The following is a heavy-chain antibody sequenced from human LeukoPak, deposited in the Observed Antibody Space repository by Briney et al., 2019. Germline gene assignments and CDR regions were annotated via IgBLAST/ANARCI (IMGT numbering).Heavy chain of an antibody. CDR1: GYTLNELS. J-gene: IGHJ5*02. CDR2: FDPEYGET. CDR3: APLDCWVPST. V-gene: IGHV1-24*01. D-gene: IGHD2-15*01. Sequence: RRASVKVSCKVSGYTLNELSIHWVRQAAGKGLEWMGGFDPEYGETVYAQKFQGRVTMAEDTSTDTAYMELSSLRSEDTAVYYCAPLDCWVPSTWGQGTLVTVSS.